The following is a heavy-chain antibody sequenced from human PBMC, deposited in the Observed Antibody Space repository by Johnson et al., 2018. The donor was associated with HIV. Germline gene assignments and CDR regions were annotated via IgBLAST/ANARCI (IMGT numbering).Heavy chain of an antibody. D-gene: IGHD6-13*01. J-gene: IGHJ3*02. CDR3: AKSPRGYSSI. CDR2: ISWDGGST. V-gene: IGHV3-NL1*01. Sequence: QVQLVESGGGLVQPGRSLRLSCAASGFTFSSYGMHWVRQAPGKGLEWVSGISWDGGSTYYADSVKGRFTISRDNSKNTLYLQMNSLRAEDTAVYYCAKSPRGYSSIWGQGTMVTVSS. CDR1: GFTFSSYG.